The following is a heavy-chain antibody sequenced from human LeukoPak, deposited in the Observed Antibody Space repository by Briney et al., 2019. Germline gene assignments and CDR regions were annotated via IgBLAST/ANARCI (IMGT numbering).Heavy chain of an antibody. CDR3: AKDAQVRGVINGFDY. J-gene: IGHJ4*02. V-gene: IGHV3-23*01. D-gene: IGHD3-10*01. CDR2: ISGGGGST. Sequence: PGGSLRLSCAASGFTFSSYAMSWVRQAPGKGLEWVSAISGGGGSTYYADSVKGRFTISRDNSKNTLYLQVNSLRAEDTAVYYCAKDAQVRGVINGFDYWGQGTLVTVSS. CDR1: GFTFSSYA.